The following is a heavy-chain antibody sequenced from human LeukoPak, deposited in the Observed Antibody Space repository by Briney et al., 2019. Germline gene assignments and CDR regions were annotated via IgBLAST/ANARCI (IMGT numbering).Heavy chain of an antibody. CDR3: ARGHSYYYDSSGYYH. J-gene: IGHJ5*02. D-gene: IGHD3-22*01. CDR1: GDSISSGDYY. Sequence: IPSETLFLTCTVSGDSISSGDYYWSWIRQLAGKGLEWIGRISSSGSTNYNPSLKSRVTISVDTSKNQFSLKLSSVTAADTAVYYCARGHSYYYDSSGYYHWGQGTLVTVSS. V-gene: IGHV4-61*02. CDR2: ISSSGST.